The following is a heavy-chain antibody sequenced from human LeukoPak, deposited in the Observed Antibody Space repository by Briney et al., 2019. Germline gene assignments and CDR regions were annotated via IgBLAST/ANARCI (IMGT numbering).Heavy chain of an antibody. Sequence: PSGGSLRLSCAASGFTFGNYAMSWVRQAPGKGLEWVSGISGSGGSGSTYYADSVRGRFTISRDNSKNSLYLQMNSLRAEDTAVYHCAKDFLYRGGYGTIDYWGQGTLVTVSS. V-gene: IGHV3-23*01. CDR2: ISGSGGSGST. CDR1: GFTFGNYA. D-gene: IGHD1-1*01. J-gene: IGHJ4*02. CDR3: AKDFLYRGGYGTIDY.